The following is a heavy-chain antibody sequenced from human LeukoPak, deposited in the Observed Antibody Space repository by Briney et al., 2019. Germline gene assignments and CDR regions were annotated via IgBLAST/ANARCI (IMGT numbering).Heavy chain of an antibody. D-gene: IGHD3-22*01. V-gene: IGHV3-21*04. J-gene: IGHJ4*02. CDR2: ISSSSSYI. Sequence: GGSLRLSCAASGFTFSSYSMNWVRQAPGKGLEWVSSISSSSSYIYYADSVKGRFTISRDNSKNSLYLQMNSLRTEDTALYYCAKRGAYDSSDYWGQGTLVTVSS. CDR1: GFTFSSYS. CDR3: AKRGAYDSSDY.